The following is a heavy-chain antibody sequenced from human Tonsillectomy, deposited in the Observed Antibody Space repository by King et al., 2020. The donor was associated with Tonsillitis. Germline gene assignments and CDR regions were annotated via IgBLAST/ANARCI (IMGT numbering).Heavy chain of an antibody. Sequence: VQLVESGGGLVQPGGSLRLSCAASGFTFSSYWMTWFRQAPGKGLEWVANIKQDGSEKDYVDSVRGRFTISRDNAKNSLYLQMNSLRAEDTAVYYCARDPTLYYDSSGYYYSHFDYWGQGTLVTVSS. V-gene: IGHV3-7*04. CDR3: ARDPTLYYDSSGYYYSHFDY. CDR2: IKQDGSEK. D-gene: IGHD3-22*01. J-gene: IGHJ4*02. CDR1: GFTFSSYW.